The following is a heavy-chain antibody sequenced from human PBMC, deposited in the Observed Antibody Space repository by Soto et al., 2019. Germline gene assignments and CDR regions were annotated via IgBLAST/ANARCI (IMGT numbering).Heavy chain of an antibody. V-gene: IGHV3-23*01. CDR1: GFTFSSHA. D-gene: IGHD5-18*01. CDR2: ISGSGGST. Sequence: GGSLRLSCAASGFTFSSHAMSWVRQAPGKGLEWVSAISGSGGSTYYADSVKGRFTISRDSSKNTLYLQMNSLRAEDTAVYYCAKDPRRGYSYGYLVQEKVNYFDYWGQGALVTVSS. CDR3: AKDPRRGYSYGYLVQEKVNYFDY. J-gene: IGHJ4*02.